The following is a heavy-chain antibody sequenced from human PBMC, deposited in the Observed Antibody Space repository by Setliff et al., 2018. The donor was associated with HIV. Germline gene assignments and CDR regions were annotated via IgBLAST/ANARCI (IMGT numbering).Heavy chain of an antibody. CDR2: INPSSDDT. CDR1: GYSFTNYY. V-gene: IGHV1-46*01. Sequence: ASVKVSCKASGYSFTNYYIHWVRQAPGQGLEWMGVINPSSDDTLYAQNFQGRVTVTRNTSISTAYLELSSLRSEDTAVYYCARGLRFLEWLSRDNWFDPWGQGTLVTVSS. CDR3: ARGLRFLEWLSRDNWFDP. D-gene: IGHD3-3*01. J-gene: IGHJ5*02.